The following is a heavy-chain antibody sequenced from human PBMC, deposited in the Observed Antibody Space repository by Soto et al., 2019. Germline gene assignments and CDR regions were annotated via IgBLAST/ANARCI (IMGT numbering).Heavy chain of an antibody. J-gene: IGHJ5*02. CDR2: IHYSGST. CDR3: ARRGGRGWYNWFDP. CDR1: GGSISSSSYY. D-gene: IGHD6-19*01. Sequence: PSETLSLTCTVSGGSISSSSYYWGWIRQPPGKGLEWIGSIHYSGSTYYNPSPKSRVTISVDTSKNQFSLKLSSVTAADTAVYHCARRGGRGWYNWFDPWGQGTLVTVSS. V-gene: IGHV4-39*01.